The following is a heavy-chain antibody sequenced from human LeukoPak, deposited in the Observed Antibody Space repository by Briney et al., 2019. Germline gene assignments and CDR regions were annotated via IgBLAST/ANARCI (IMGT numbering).Heavy chain of an antibody. Sequence: GGSLRLSCAASGVTVSDNYTSWVRQAPGKGLEWVSVIYSGGTKYYADFVKGRFTISRDKSKNTLYLQMNSLRADDTAVYYCTKVVRIVATPEYYYDYWGQGTLLTVSS. J-gene: IGHJ4*02. CDR1: GVTVSDNY. CDR3: TKVVRIVATPEYYYDY. V-gene: IGHV3-66*01. D-gene: IGHD5-12*01. CDR2: IYSGGTK.